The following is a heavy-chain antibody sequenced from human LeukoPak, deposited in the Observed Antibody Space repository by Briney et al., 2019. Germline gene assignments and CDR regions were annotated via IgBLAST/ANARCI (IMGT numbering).Heavy chain of an antibody. J-gene: IGHJ6*03. D-gene: IGHD2-2*01. CDR3: AKADRDIVVVPDYYRDL. Sequence: GGSLRLSCAASGFTFSFYGMSWVRQAPGKGLEWVSAISGSGGNTYYADSVKGRFTISRDNSKNTLYLQMNSLRAEDTAVYYCAKADRDIVVVPDYYRDLWGKGTTVTVSS. CDR1: GFTFSFYG. CDR2: ISGSGGNT. V-gene: IGHV3-23*01.